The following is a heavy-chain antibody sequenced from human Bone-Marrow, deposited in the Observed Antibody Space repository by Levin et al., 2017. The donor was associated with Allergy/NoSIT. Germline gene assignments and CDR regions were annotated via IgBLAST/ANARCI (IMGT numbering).Heavy chain of an antibody. J-gene: IGHJ4*02. V-gene: IGHV3-48*03. CDR2: ISSSGSTI. Sequence: GGSLRLSCAASGFTFSSYEMNWVRQAPGKGLEWVSYISSSGSTIYYADSVKGRFTISRDNAKNSLYLQMNSLRAEDTAVYYCARDLYRISSRAAFDYWGQGTLVTVSS. CDR3: ARDLYRISSRAAFDY. CDR1: GFTFSSYE. D-gene: IGHD2-8*01.